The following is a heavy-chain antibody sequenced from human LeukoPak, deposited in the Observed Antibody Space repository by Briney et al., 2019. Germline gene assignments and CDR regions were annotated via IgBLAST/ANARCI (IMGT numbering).Heavy chain of an antibody. CDR3: ARDAYSSSHFDY. D-gene: IGHD6-13*01. CDR2: IYTSGST. CDR1: GGSISSGSYY. V-gene: IGHV4-61*02. Sequence: SETLSLTCTVSGGSISSGSYYWCWIRQPAGKGLEWIGRIYTSGSTNYNPSLKSRVTISVDTSKNQFSLKLSSVTAADTAVYYCARDAYSSSHFDYWGQGTLVTVSS. J-gene: IGHJ4*02.